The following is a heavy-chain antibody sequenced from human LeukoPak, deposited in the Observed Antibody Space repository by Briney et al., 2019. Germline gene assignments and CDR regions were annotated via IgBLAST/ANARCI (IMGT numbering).Heavy chain of an antibody. V-gene: IGHV3-30-3*01. CDR3: ARFHVTVNFEY. J-gene: IGHJ4*02. CDR1: GFTFSSYA. D-gene: IGHD4-11*01. Sequence: GGSLRLSCAASGFTFSSYAMHWVRQAPGKGLEWVAVILYDGSNKYYADSVKGRFTISRDNSKNTLYLQMNRLRAEDTAVYYCARFHVTVNFEYWGQGTLVTVSS. CDR2: ILYDGSNK.